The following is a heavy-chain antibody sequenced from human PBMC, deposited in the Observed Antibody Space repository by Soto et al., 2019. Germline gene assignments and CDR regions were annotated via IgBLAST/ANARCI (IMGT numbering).Heavy chain of an antibody. Sequence: EVQLVESGGGLVKPGGSLRLSCAASGFTFSSYSMNWVRQAPGKGLEWVSSISSSSSYIYYADSVKGRFTISRDNAKNSLYLQMNSLRAEDTAVYYCASTWGHYYYYYYMDVWGKGTTVTVSS. CDR3: ASTWGHYYYYYYMDV. J-gene: IGHJ6*03. V-gene: IGHV3-21*01. D-gene: IGHD7-27*01. CDR1: GFTFSSYS. CDR2: ISSSSSYI.